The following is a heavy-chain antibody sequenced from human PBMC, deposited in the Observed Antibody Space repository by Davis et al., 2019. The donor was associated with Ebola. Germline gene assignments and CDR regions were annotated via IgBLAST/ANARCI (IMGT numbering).Heavy chain of an antibody. J-gene: IGHJ4*02. V-gene: IGHV4-31*03. CDR1: GGSISSSSYY. CDR2: IYYSGST. D-gene: IGHD2-2*01. Sequence: SETLSLTCTVSGGSISSSSYYWGWIRQHPGKGLEWIGYIYYSGSTYYNPSLKSRVTISVGTSKNQFSLKLSSVTAADTAVYYCAKGEGSSVYQLLVAVASNFDYWGQGTLVTVSS. CDR3: AKGEGSSVYQLLVAVASNFDY.